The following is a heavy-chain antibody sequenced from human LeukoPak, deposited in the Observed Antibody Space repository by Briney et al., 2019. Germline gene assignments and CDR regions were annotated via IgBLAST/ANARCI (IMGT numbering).Heavy chain of an antibody. CDR1: GGSISSYY. D-gene: IGHD3-3*02. V-gene: IGHV4-59*08. CDR2: IYYSGST. J-gene: IGHJ5*02. CDR3: ARQVIYNWFDP. Sequence: PSETLSLTCTVSGGSISSYYWSWIRQPPGKGLEWIGYIYYSGSTNYNPSLKSRVTISVDTSKNQFSLKLSSVTAADTAAYYCARQVIYNWFDPWGQGTLVTVAS.